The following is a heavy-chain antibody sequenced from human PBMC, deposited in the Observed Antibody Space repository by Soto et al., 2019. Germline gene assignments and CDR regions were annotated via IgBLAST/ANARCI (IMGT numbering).Heavy chain of an antibody. CDR3: AKDASGDYDRGYFDL. V-gene: IGHV3-9*01. J-gene: IGHJ2*01. Sequence: QLVESGGGLVQPGRSLRLSCTASGFNFDDYAMHWVRLAPGKGLEWVSGISWSSVNIGYADSVKGRFTISRDNSANSLFLQIDSPRTDDTALYFCAKDASGDYDRGYFDLWGRGTLVTVPS. CDR2: ISWSSVNI. D-gene: IGHD3-22*01. CDR1: GFNFDDYA.